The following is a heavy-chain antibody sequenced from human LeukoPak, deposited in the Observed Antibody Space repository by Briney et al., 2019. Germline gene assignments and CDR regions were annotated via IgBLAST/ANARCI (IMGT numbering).Heavy chain of an antibody. CDR3: ARGVNLYYYYYYMDV. J-gene: IGHJ6*03. Sequence: SETLSLTCGVSGYSIRSDYYWGWIRQPPGKGLEWIGTIFHSGSTYYNPSLKSRVTMSLDTSKNQFSLKLSSVTAADTAVYYCARGVNLYYYYYYMDVWGKGTTVTVSS. D-gene: IGHD1-14*01. CDR1: GYSIRSDYY. CDR2: IFHSGST. V-gene: IGHV4-38-2*01.